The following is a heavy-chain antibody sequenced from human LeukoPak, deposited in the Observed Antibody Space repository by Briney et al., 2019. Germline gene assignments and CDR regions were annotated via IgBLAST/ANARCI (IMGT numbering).Heavy chain of an antibody. Sequence: ASVKVSCKASGYTFTSYGITWVRQAPGQGLEWMGWISAYNGNTNSAQKLQGRVSMTTDTSTSTAYMELRRLRSDDTAVYYCARGGGAAADYSYYYMEVWGKGTTVTVSS. CDR1: GYTFTSYG. J-gene: IGHJ6*03. CDR2: ISAYNGNT. V-gene: IGHV1-18*01. D-gene: IGHD6-13*01. CDR3: ARGGGAAADYSYYYMEV.